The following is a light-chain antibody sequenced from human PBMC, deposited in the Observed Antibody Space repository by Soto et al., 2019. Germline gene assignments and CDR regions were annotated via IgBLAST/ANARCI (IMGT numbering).Light chain of an antibody. J-gene: IGLJ1*01. CDR1: SSDVGGYNY. Sequence: QSALTQPPSASGSPGQSVTISCTGTSSDVGGYNYVSWYQQNPGKAPKLMIYEVSKRPSGVPDRFSGSKSGNTASLTVSGLQAEDEADYYCSSYAGSKYVFGTGTKVTVL. CDR3: SSYAGSKYV. V-gene: IGLV2-8*01. CDR2: EVS.